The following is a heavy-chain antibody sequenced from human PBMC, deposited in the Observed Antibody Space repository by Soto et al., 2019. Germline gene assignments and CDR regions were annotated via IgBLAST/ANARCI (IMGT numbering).Heavy chain of an antibody. Sequence: SETLSLTCIVSGESISGTIYYWGWIRQPPGKGLEWIGYIYYSGSTYYNPSLKSRVTISVDTSKNQFSLKLSSVTAADTAVYYCARADYGGNSPPFRAFDIWGQGTMVTVSS. CDR2: IYYSGST. CDR3: ARADYGGNSPPFRAFDI. D-gene: IGHD4-17*01. V-gene: IGHV4-30-4*08. CDR1: GESISGTIYY. J-gene: IGHJ3*02.